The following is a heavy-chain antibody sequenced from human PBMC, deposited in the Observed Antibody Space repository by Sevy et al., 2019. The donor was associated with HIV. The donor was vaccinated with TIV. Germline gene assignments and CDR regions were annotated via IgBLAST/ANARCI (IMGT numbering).Heavy chain of an antibody. CDR3: AKDRYYFDSSGYYYHHDAFDV. V-gene: IGHV3-23*01. CDR2: ISGSGAIT. Sequence: GGSLRLSCATSGFTSTPYAVAWVRQAPGKGLEWVAAISGSGAITYYADSRKARLIISRDRTNNTVYLQMKRLRAEDTALYYCAKDRYYFDSSGYYYHHDAFDVWAEGQWSPSPQ. D-gene: IGHD3-22*01. J-gene: IGHJ3*01. CDR1: GFTSTPYA.